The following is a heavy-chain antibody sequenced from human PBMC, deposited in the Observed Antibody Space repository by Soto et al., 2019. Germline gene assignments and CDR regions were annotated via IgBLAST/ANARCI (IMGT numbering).Heavy chain of an antibody. CDR3: ARGLGYCSGGSCYPRFFQH. V-gene: IGHV4-34*01. J-gene: IGHJ1*01. Sequence: LEILSLTCAVYGGSFSGYYWSWIRQPPGKGLEWIGEINHSGSTNYNPSLKSRVTISVDTSKNQFSLKLSSVTAADTAVYYCARGLGYCSGGSCYPRFFQHWGQGTLVTVSS. CDR2: INHSGST. D-gene: IGHD2-15*01. CDR1: GGSFSGYY.